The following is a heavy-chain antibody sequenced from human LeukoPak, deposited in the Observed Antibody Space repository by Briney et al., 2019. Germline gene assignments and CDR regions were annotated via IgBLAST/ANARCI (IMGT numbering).Heavy chain of an antibody. CDR2: INPSGGST. J-gene: IGHJ3*02. D-gene: IGHD3-22*01. CDR3: ARIGSNYYDSSGTDAFDI. Sequence: ASVKVSCKASGYTFTSYYMHWVRQAPGQGLEWMGIINPSGGSTSYAQKFQGRVTMTRDTSTSTVYMELSSLRSEDTAVYYCARIGSNYYDSSGTDAFDIWGQGKMVTVSS. CDR1: GYTFTSYY. V-gene: IGHV1-46*01.